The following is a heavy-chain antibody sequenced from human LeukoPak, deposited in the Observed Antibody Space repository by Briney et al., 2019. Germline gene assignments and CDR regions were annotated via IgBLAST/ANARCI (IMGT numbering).Heavy chain of an antibody. V-gene: IGHV5-51*01. CDR2: IYPGDSDT. CDR3: ARHSMGAAAGTIFDY. Sequence: GESPKISCKGSGYSFTSYWIGWVRQMPGKGLEWMGIIYPGDSDTRYSPSFQGQVTISADKSISTAYLQWSSLKASDTAMYYCARHSMGAAAGTIFDYWGQGTLVTVSS. CDR1: GYSFTSYW. J-gene: IGHJ4*02. D-gene: IGHD6-13*01.